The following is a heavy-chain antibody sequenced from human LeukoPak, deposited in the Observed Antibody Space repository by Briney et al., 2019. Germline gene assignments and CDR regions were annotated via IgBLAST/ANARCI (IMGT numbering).Heavy chain of an antibody. CDR2: IWYDGSNK. V-gene: IGHV3-33*01. Sequence: GSLRLSCAASGFTFSSYGMHWVRQAPGKGLEWVAVIWYDGSNKYYADSVKGRFTISRDNSKNTLYLQMNSLRAEDTAVYYCARRGYGDTHFDYWGQGTLVTVSS. CDR1: GFTFSSYG. J-gene: IGHJ4*02. D-gene: IGHD4-17*01. CDR3: ARRGYGDTHFDY.